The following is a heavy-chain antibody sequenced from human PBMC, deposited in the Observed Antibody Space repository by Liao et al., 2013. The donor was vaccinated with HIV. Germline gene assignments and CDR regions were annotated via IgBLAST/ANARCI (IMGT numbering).Heavy chain of an antibody. CDR1: GGSINSGNYY. V-gene: IGHV4-30-4*08. CDR3: AREFRGNFYYYMDV. CDR2: IHHSGIT. J-gene: IGHJ6*03. Sequence: QVYLQVSGPGLVKPSQTLSLTCTVSGGSINSGNYYWSWIRQPAGKGLEWIGYIHHSGITYYNPSLKSRLTMSLDTSKNQFSLKLSSVTAADTAVYYCAREFRGNFYYYMDVWGKGTTVTVSS.